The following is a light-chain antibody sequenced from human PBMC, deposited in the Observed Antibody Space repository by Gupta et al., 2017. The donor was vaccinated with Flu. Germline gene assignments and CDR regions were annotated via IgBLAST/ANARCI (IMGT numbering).Light chain of an antibody. CDR1: SFDIGAGYD. J-gene: IGLJ3*02. Sequence: QSVLTQPPPVSGAPGQRVTISCTGSSFDIGAGYDVHWYQQLPGTAPKLLIHGNNNRPSGVPDRFSGSKSGTSASLAITGLQAEDEGDYYCQTYDSSLSGAVFGGGTKLTVL. CDR3: QTYDSSLSGAV. CDR2: GNN. V-gene: IGLV1-40*01.